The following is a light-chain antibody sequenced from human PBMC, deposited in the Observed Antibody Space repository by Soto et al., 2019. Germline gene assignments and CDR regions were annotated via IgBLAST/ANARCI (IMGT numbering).Light chain of an antibody. CDR3: SSFAGGGNPVL. CDR1: SSDVCGYNY. J-gene: IGLJ2*01. CDR2: EVT. V-gene: IGLV2-8*01. Sequence: QSALTQPPSASGSLGQSVTISCTGTSSDVCGYNYVSWHQQHPGNAPKVMIYEVTKRPPGVPDRFSGSMSGNTASLTVSGVQAADEADYYCSSFAGGGNPVLLGGGTKLTVL.